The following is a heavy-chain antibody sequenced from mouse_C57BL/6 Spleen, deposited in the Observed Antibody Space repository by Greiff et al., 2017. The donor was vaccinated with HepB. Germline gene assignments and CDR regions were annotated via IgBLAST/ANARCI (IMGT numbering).Heavy chain of an antibody. J-gene: IGHJ2*01. CDR1: GYTFTSYW. D-gene: IGHD3-2*02. CDR2: IDPSDSET. Sequence: QVQLHQPGAELVRPGSSVKLSCKASGYTFTSYWMHWVKQRPIQGLEWIGNIDPSDSETHYNQKFKDKATLTVDKSSSTAYMQLSSLTSEDSAVYYCARHSSGYFDYWGQGTTLTVSS. CDR3: ARHSSGYFDY. V-gene: IGHV1-52*01.